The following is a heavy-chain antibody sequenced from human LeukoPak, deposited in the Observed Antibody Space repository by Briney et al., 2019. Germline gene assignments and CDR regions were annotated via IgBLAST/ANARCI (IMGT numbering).Heavy chain of an antibody. Sequence: GGSLRLSCAASGFTFSNAWMSWVRQAPRKGLEWVGRIKSKTDGRTTDYTAPVKGRFTISRDDSKNTLYLRMDSLKTEDTAVYYCALGGDYFDYWGQGTLVTVSS. CDR3: ALGGDYFDY. D-gene: IGHD3-16*01. CDR2: IKSKTDGRTT. J-gene: IGHJ4*02. CDR1: GFTFSNAW. V-gene: IGHV3-15*01.